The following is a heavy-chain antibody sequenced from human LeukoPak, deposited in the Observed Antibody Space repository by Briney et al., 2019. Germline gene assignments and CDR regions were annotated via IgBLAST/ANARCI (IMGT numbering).Heavy chain of an antibody. D-gene: IGHD4-17*01. CDR2: IYYSGST. CDR3: ARAGLRNHIYFDY. CDR1: GGSISSYY. V-gene: IGHV4-59*01. Sequence: PSETLSLTCTVSGGSISSYYWSWIRQPPGKGLEWIGYIYYSGSTNYNPSLKSRVTISVDTSKNQFSLKLSSVTAADTAVYYCARAGLRNHIYFDYWGQGTLVTVSS. J-gene: IGHJ4*02.